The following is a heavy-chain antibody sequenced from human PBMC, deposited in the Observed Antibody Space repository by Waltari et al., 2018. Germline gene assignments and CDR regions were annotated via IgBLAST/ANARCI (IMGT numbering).Heavy chain of an antibody. D-gene: IGHD3-3*01. V-gene: IGHV3-30*18. CDR2: ISYDGSNK. Sequence: QVQLVESGGGVVQPGRSLRLSCAASGFTFSSYGMHWVRQAPGKGLEWVAVISYDGSNKYYADSVKGRFTISRDNSKNTLYLQMNSLRAEDTAVYYCAKAVRFLEWRAFDYWGQGTLVTVSS. CDR1: GFTFSSYG. CDR3: AKAVRFLEWRAFDY. J-gene: IGHJ4*02.